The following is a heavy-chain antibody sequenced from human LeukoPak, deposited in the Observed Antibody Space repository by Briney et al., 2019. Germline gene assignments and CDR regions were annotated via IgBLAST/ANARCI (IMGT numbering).Heavy chain of an antibody. CDR3: ARGTWRGYSGYDTAEYDAFDI. CDR1: GGTFSSYA. Sequence: SVKVSCKASGGTFSSYAISWVRQAPGQGLEWMGGFIPIVGTANYAQKFQGRVTITTDESTSTAYMELSSLRSEDTAVYYCARGTWRGYSGYDTAEYDAFDIWGQGTMVTVSS. CDR2: FIPIVGTA. J-gene: IGHJ3*02. D-gene: IGHD5-12*01. V-gene: IGHV1-69*05.